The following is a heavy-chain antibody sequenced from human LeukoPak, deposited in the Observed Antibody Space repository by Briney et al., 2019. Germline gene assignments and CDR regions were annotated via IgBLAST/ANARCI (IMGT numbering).Heavy chain of an antibody. V-gene: IGHV4-34*01. CDR3: ARRRDGYNEDFFDY. Sequence: ASETLSLTCAVYGGSFSGYYWSWIRQPPGKGLEWIGEINHSGSTNYNPSLKSRVTISVDTSKNQFSLKLSSVTAADTAVYYCARRRDGYNEDFFDYWGQGTLVTVSS. CDR1: GGSFSGYY. CDR2: INHSGST. D-gene: IGHD5-24*01. J-gene: IGHJ4*02.